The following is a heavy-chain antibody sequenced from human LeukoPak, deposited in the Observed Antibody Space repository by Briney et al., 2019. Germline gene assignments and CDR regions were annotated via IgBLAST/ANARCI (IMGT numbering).Heavy chain of an antibody. V-gene: IGHV1-18*01. Sequence: ASVKVSCKASGYTFTSYGISWVRQAPGQGLEWMGWISAYNGNTNYAQKLQGRVTMTTDTSTSTAYMELRSLRCDDTAVYYCARAADYDYVWGSYRLLYFDYWGQGTLVTVSS. CDR3: ARAADYDYVWGSYRLLYFDY. CDR2: ISAYNGNT. J-gene: IGHJ4*02. CDR1: GYTFTSYG. D-gene: IGHD3-16*02.